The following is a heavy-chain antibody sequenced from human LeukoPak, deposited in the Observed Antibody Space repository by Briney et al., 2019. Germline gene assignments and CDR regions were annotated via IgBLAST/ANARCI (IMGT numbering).Heavy chain of an antibody. V-gene: IGHV4-30-4*01. Sequence: TSETLSLTCTVSGGSISSGDYYWSWLRQPPGKGLEWIGYIYYSGSTYYNPSLKSRVTISVDTSKNQFSLKLSSVTAADTAVYYCARVIDYGSGSYYFDYWGQGTLVTVSS. D-gene: IGHD3-10*01. CDR3: ARVIDYGSGSYYFDY. CDR2: IYYSGST. J-gene: IGHJ4*02. CDR1: GGSISSGDYY.